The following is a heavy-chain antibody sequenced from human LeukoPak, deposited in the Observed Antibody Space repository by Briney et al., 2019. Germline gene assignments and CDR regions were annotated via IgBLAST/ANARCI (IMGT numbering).Heavy chain of an antibody. Sequence: TSETLSLTCAVYGGSFSGYYWSWIRQPPGKGLEWIGEINHSGSTNYNPSLKSRVTISVDTSKNQFSLKLSSVTAADTAVYYCARNYYDSSGDRIDYWGQGTLVTVSS. D-gene: IGHD3-22*01. CDR2: INHSGST. V-gene: IGHV4-34*01. J-gene: IGHJ4*02. CDR3: ARNYYDSSGDRIDY. CDR1: GGSFSGYY.